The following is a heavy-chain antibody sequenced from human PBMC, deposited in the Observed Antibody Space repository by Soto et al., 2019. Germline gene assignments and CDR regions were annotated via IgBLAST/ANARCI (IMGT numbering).Heavy chain of an antibody. D-gene: IGHD2-2*01. J-gene: IGHJ1*01. Sequence: SETLSLTCTVSGGSISSYYWSWIRQPPGKGLEWIGYIYYSGSTNYNPSLKSRVTISVDTSKNQFSLKLSSVTAADTAVYYCARSRGPGKYCSSTSCYAGYFQHWGQGTLVTVSS. CDR1: GGSISSYY. CDR3: ARSRGPGKYCSSTSCYAGYFQH. CDR2: IYYSGST. V-gene: IGHV4-59*01.